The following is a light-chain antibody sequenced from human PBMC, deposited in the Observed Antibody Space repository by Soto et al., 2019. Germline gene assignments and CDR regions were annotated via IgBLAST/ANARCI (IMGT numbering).Light chain of an antibody. CDR2: LGS. CDR3: LQSLQPPPA. V-gene: IGKV2-28*01. J-gene: IGKJ3*01. CDR1: QSLLHSNGYNY. Sequence: DIVMTQSPLSLPVTPGEPASISCRSSQSLLHSNGYNYLDWYLQKPGQSPQLLIYLGSNRASGVPDRFSGSGSCTDFTLKISRVEAEDVRVYYCLQSLQPPPAFGPGPNVHIK.